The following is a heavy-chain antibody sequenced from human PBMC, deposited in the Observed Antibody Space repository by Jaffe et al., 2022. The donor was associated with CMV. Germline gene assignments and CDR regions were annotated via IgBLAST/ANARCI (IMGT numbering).Heavy chain of an antibody. CDR1: GGSFSGYY. V-gene: IGHV4-34*01. D-gene: IGHD3-10*01. CDR3: ARGRGYYYGSGSYGSYFDY. J-gene: IGHJ4*02. CDR2: INHSGST. Sequence: QVQLQQWGAGLLKPSETLSLTCAVYGGSFSGYYWSWIRQPPGKGLEWIGEINHSGSTNYNPSLKSRVTISVDTSKNQFSLKLSSVTAADTAVYYCARGRGYYYGSGSYGSYFDYWGQGTLVTVSS.